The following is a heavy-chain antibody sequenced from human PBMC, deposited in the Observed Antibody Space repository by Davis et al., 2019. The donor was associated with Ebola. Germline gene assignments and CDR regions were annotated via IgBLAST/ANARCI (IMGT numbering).Heavy chain of an antibody. D-gene: IGHD5-18*01. V-gene: IGHV3-13*01. CDR2: IGTAGDT. J-gene: IGHJ4*02. CDR1: GFTFSSYD. Sequence: GESLKISCAASGFTFSSYDMHWVRHGTGKGLEWVSAIGTAGDTYYPGSVKGRLTISRENAKNSLYLQMNSLRAEDTAVYYCARVRFGDTAVDYWGQGTLVTVSS. CDR3: ARVRFGDTAVDY.